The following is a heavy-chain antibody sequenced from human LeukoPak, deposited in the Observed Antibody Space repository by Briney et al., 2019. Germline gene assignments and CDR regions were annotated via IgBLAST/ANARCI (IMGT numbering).Heavy chain of an antibody. V-gene: IGHV3-7*01. CDR3: ARVPKSLNYYDSSVYPSYFDY. Sequence: GGSLRLSCAASGCTSSSYWMSWVRQAPGKGLEWVANIKQDGSEKYYVDSVKGRFTISRVNAKNSLYLQMNSLRAEDTAIYYCARVPKSLNYYDSSVYPSYFDYWGQGTLVTVSS. CDR2: IKQDGSEK. CDR1: GCTSSSYW. J-gene: IGHJ4*02. D-gene: IGHD3-22*01.